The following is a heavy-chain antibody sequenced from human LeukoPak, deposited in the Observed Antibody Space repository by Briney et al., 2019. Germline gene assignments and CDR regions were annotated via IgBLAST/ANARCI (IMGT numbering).Heavy chain of an antibody. CDR3: TRETSSRYFDY. V-gene: IGHV1-8*01. Sequence: ASVKVSCKASGYTLTSYDINWVRQATGQGLEWMGWMNPNSGRTGYAQNFQGRITITRNTSISTAYMELSSLRSEDTAVYYCTRETSSRYFDYWGQGTLITVSS. J-gene: IGHJ4*02. CDR2: MNPNSGRT. CDR1: GYTLTSYD.